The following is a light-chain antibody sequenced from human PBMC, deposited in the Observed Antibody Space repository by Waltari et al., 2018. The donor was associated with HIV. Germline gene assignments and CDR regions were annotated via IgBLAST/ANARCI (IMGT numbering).Light chain of an antibody. CDR1: NIGTKS. J-gene: IGLJ3*02. V-gene: IGLV3-21*02. Sequence: SYVLTQPPSLSVAPGQTATITCAGNNIGTKSVHWYQQKPGQAPGLVVYDDIDRPSGIPERFSGSNSGNTATLTISRVEAGDEADYYCQVWDSSSDHWVFGGGTKLTVL. CDR3: QVWDSSSDHWV. CDR2: DDI.